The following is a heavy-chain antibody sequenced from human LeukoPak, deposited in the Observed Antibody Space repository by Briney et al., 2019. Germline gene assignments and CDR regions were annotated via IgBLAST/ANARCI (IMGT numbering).Heavy chain of an antibody. CDR2: ISGSGRKT. Sequence: GGSLRLSCEASGFTFRSYGMSWVRQAPGKGLEWVSVISGSGRKTDYADSVKGRFTISRDNSKNTTYLLMNSLRAEGTAVYYCARDPRGPTAYDHSGRDTFDSWGQGTLVTVSS. CDR3: ARDPRGPTAYDHSGRDTFDS. D-gene: IGHD3-22*01. V-gene: IGHV3-23*01. CDR1: GFTFRSYG. J-gene: IGHJ4*02.